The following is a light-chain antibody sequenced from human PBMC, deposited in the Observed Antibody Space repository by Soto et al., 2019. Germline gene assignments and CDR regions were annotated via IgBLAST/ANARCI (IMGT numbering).Light chain of an antibody. V-gene: IGLV2-14*01. CDR1: STDVGRYNY. J-gene: IGLJ3*02. CDR3: SSYTSSGTLV. Sequence: QSALTQPASVSGSPGQSITISCTGTSTDVGRYNYVSWYQQDPGKAPKLMIYDVSNRPSGVSNRFSGSKSGNTASLTISGPQAEDEADYYCSSYTSSGTLVFGGGTKVTVL. CDR2: DVS.